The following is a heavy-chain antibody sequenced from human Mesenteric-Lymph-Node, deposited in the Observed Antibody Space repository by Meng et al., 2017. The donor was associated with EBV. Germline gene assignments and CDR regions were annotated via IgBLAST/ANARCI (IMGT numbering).Heavy chain of an antibody. CDR3: ARGGYYYESSGPYFIDF. CDR2: INPISCGT. J-gene: IGHJ4*02. D-gene: IGHD3-22*01. CDR1: ATTFAHYL. Sequence: VNELVSSVSVLSTDAATTFAHYLLHWVRQATDQGLEWFGRINPISCGTYPAKKFRDRVSMTRDSAPSTAYLDLSSLTSADTAVYYCARGGYYYESSGPYFIDFWGQGTLVTVSS. V-gene: IGHV1-2*06.